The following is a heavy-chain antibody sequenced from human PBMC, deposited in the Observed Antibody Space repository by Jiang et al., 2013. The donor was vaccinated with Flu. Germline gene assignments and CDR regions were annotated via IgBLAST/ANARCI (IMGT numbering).Heavy chain of an antibody. CDR1: GGSISSYY. D-gene: IGHD2-15*01. J-gene: IGHJ6*02. Sequence: GPGLVKPSETLSLTCTVSGGSISSYYWSWIRQPPGKGLEWIGYIYYSGSTNYNPSLKSRVTISVDTSKNQFSLKLSSVTAADTAVYYCARGCSGGSCYYYYGMDVWGQGTTVTVSS. V-gene: IGHV4-59*01. CDR3: ARGCSGGSCYYYYGMDV. CDR2: IYYSGST.